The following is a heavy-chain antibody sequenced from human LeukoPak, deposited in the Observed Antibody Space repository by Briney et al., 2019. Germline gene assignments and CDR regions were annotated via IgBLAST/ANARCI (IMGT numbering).Heavy chain of an antibody. CDR2: IYYSGST. CDR1: GGSISSGDYY. Sequence: SQTLSLTCTVPGGSISSGDYYWSWIRQPPGKGLEWIGYIYYSGSTYYNPSLKSRVTISVDTSKNQFSLKLSSVTAADTAVYYCARGGSDSSGYPLFDYWGQGTLVTVSS. D-gene: IGHD3-22*01. CDR3: ARGGSDSSGYPLFDY. V-gene: IGHV4-30-4*08. J-gene: IGHJ4*02.